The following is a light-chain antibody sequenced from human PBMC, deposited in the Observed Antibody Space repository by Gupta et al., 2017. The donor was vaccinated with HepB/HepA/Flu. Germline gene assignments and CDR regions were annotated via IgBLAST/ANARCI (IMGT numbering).Light chain of an antibody. Sequence: SSELTQDPAVSVALGQTVRITCQGDSLRNCYASWYQQKPGWAPLLVIYGKNNRPSGIPDRFSGSTSLDTASLTITGAQAEDEADYYCNSRDSSGDHLVLFGGGTKVTVL. CDR1: SLRNCY. V-gene: IGLV3-19*01. CDR2: GKN. J-gene: IGLJ2*01. CDR3: NSRDSSGDHLVL.